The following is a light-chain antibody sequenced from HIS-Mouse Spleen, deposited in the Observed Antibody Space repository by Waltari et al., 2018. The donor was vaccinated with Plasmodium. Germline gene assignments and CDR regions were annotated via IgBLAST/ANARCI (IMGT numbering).Light chain of an antibody. Sequence: DIQMTQSPSSLSASVGDRVTITCRASQSISSYLNWYQQKPGKAPKPLIYAASSLQSGVPSMFSCSGSGTDFTLTIISLQPEDFATYYCQQSYSTPPTFGGGTKVEIK. CDR3: QQSYSTPPT. CDR2: AAS. V-gene: IGKV1-39*01. J-gene: IGKJ4*01. CDR1: QSISSY.